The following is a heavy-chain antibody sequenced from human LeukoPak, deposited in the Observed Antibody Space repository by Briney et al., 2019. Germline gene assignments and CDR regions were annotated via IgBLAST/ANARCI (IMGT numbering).Heavy chain of an antibody. CDR2: IDTSSSVV. V-gene: IGHV3-48*02. Sequence: GGSLRLSCAASAFTFSDFSMSWVRQAPGKGLEWISYIDTSSSVVYYANSVMGRFIVTRDNAKNSLYLQMNGLRDEDTAVYYCAKEDDSWGPNNLDLWGQGTMVTVSS. D-gene: IGHD7-27*01. CDR1: AFTFSDFS. J-gene: IGHJ3*01. CDR3: AKEDDSWGPNNLDL.